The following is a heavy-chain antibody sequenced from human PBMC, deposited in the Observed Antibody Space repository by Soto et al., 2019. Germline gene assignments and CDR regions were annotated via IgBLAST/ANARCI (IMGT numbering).Heavy chain of an antibody. CDR3: AKDPYASGWYGGRDY. Sequence: QVQLVESGGGVVQPGGSLRLSCAASGFTFSTYDMHWVRQAPGKGLDWVAVISFDGSNKNYADSVKGRFTISRDNSKNTLYLQINSLREDDTAVYYCAKDPYASGWYGGRDYWGQGTLVTVSS. CDR2: ISFDGSNK. CDR1: GFTFSTYD. J-gene: IGHJ4*02. D-gene: IGHD6-19*01. V-gene: IGHV3-30*18.